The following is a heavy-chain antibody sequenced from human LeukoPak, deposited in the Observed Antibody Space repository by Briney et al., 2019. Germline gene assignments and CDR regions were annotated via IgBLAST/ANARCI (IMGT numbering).Heavy chain of an antibody. Sequence: GGSLRLSCVASGFTFNDHYMDWVRQAPGQGLERVGRTRNKANRYTTEYAASVKGRFTISRDDSKNSVSLQMSSLKTEDTAVYYCARGGVVATTIFDYWGQGILVIVSS. CDR2: TRNKANRYTT. D-gene: IGHD5-12*01. CDR1: GFTFNDHY. V-gene: IGHV3-72*01. CDR3: ARGGVVATTIFDY. J-gene: IGHJ4*02.